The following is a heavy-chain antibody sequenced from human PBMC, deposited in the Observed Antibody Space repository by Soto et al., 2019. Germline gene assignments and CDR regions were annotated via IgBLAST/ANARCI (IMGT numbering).Heavy chain of an antibody. J-gene: IGHJ4*02. V-gene: IGHV3-11*06. CDR2: ISSSSSYT. CDR1: GFTFSDYY. Sequence: GGSLRLSCAASGFTFSDYYMSWIRQAPGKGLEWVSYISSSSSYTNYADSVEGRFTISRDNAKNSLYLQMNSLRAEDTAVYYCARVLYDFWSGYLSPCDYWGQGTLVTVSS. D-gene: IGHD3-3*01. CDR3: ARVLYDFWSGYLSPCDY.